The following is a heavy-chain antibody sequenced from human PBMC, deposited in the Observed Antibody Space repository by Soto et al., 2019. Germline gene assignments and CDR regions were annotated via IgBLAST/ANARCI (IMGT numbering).Heavy chain of an antibody. J-gene: IGHJ3*02. V-gene: IGHV3-7*01. Sequence: WGSLRLSCAASGFTFSSYWMSWVRQAPGKGLEWVANIKQDGSEKYYVDSVKGRITISRDNAKNSLYLQRNSLRAEDTAVYYCAPTPSPNFHYAFDIWGQGTMVTVSS. CDR3: APTPSPNFHYAFDI. D-gene: IGHD7-27*01. CDR2: IKQDGSEK. CDR1: GFTFSSYW.